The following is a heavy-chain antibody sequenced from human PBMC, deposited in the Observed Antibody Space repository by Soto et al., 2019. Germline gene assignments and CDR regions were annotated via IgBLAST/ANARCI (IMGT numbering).Heavy chain of an antibody. CDR1: GGTFSSYA. V-gene: IGHV1-69*13. D-gene: IGHD6-19*01. J-gene: IGHJ6*02. Sequence: SVKVSCKASGGTFSSYAISWVRQAPGQGLEWMGGIIPIFGTANYAQKFQGRVTITADESTSTAYMELSSLRSEGTAVYYCARGVAVARVWPYYYYYSMDVWGQGTTVTVSS. CDR3: ARGVAVARVWPYYYYYSMDV. CDR2: IIPIFGTA.